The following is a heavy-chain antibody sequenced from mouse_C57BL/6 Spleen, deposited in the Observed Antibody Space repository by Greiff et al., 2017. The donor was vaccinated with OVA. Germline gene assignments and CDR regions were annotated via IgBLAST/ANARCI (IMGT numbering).Heavy chain of an antibody. V-gene: IGHV5-17*01. Sequence: EVMLVESGGGLVKPGGSLKLSCAASGFTFSDYGMHWVRQAPEKGLEWVAYISSGSSTIYYADTVKGRFTISRDNANNTLFLQMTSLRSEDTAMYYCARWLLPYFGYWGPGTTLTVSS. D-gene: IGHD2-3*01. J-gene: IGHJ2*01. CDR2: ISSGSSTI. CDR1: GFTFSDYG. CDR3: ARWLLPYFGY.